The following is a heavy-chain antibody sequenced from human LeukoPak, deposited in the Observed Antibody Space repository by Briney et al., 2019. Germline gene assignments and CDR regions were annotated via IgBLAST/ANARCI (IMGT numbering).Heavy chain of an antibody. V-gene: IGHV1-46*01. CDR1: GYTFTSYY. D-gene: IGHD6-13*01. J-gene: IGHJ4*02. CDR2: INPSGGST. Sequence: ASVKVSCKASGYTFTSYYMHWLRQAPGQGLEWMGIINPSGGSTSYAQKFQGRVTMTRDTSTSTVYMELSSLRSEDTAVYYCVRMVAAAVYLDYWGQGTLVTVSS. CDR3: VRMVAAAVYLDY.